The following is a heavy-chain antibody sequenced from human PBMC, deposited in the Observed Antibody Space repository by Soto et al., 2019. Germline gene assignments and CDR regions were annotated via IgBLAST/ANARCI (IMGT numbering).Heavy chain of an antibody. CDR3: ARDLGSAAAGTGGDY. J-gene: IGHJ4*02. Sequence: QVQLVESGGGVVQPGRSLTLSCAASGFTFSRYGMHWVRQAPGKGLEWVAVIWNDGSNKYYADSVKGRFTISRDNSKNTLYLQMTSLRVEDTAVYYCARDLGSAAAGTGGDYWGQGTLVTASS. D-gene: IGHD6-13*01. V-gene: IGHV3-33*01. CDR1: GFTFSRYG. CDR2: IWNDGSNK.